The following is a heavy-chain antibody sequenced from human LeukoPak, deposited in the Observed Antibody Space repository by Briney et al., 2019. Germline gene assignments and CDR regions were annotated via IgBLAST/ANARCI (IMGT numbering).Heavy chain of an antibody. J-gene: IGHJ4*02. Sequence: GGSLRLSCEASGFIFRSYDMAWVRQAPGKGLDWIAYIGGRTNYIFYADSVKGRFTISRDNANNSLFLQMNSLRPEDTAVYYCVRDLAAAGTWFDYWGRGTLVSVSS. CDR3: VRDLAAAGTWFDY. V-gene: IGHV3-21*05. D-gene: IGHD6-13*01. CDR1: GFIFRSYD. CDR2: IGGRTNYI.